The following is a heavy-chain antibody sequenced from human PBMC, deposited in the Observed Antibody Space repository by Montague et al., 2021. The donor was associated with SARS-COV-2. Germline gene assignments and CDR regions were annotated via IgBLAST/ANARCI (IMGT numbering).Heavy chain of an antibody. Sequence: SETLSLTCTVSGGFVSSSPYYWGWIRQPPGLGLVGVGSITYSGRTYFSPSLKIRLTISVDSSQNQFSLRLISVTAADTAVYYCASSYYYGSGTYVYNYYMDVWGKGTTVTVSS. D-gene: IGHD3-10*01. V-gene: IGHV4-39*01. CDR3: ASSYYYGSGTYVYNYYMDV. J-gene: IGHJ6*03. CDR2: ITYSGRT. CDR1: GGFVSSSPYY.